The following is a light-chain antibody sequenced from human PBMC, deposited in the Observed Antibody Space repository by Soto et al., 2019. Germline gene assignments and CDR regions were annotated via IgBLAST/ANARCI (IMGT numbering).Light chain of an antibody. Sequence: EIVLTQSPGTLSLSPGERATLSCRASQSVSSSYLAWYQQKPGQAPRLLIYGATSRATGIPDRFSGSGSGTDFTLTISILEPEDFEVYYCQQYSSSRTFGQGTKVEIK. J-gene: IGKJ1*01. V-gene: IGKV3-20*01. CDR3: QQYSSSRT. CDR2: GAT. CDR1: QSVSSSY.